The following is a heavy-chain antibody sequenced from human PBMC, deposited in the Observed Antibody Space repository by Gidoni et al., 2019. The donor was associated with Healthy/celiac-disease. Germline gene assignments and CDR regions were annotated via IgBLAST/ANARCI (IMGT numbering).Heavy chain of an antibody. CDR2: IYHSGST. J-gene: IGHJ4*02. V-gene: IGHV4-30-2*01. Sequence: QLQLQASGSGLVKPSQTLSLTCAVSGGSIRSGGYSCSWLRQPPGKGLEWIGYIYHSGSTYYNPSLKSRVTISVDRSKNQFSLKLSSVTAADTAVYYCAREWEYYFDYWGQGTLVTVSS. CDR1: GGSIRSGGYS. CDR3: AREWEYYFDY. D-gene: IGHD1-26*01.